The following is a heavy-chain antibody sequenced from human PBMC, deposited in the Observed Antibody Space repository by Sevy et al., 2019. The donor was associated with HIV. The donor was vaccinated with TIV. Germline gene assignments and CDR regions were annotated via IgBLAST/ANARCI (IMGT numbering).Heavy chain of an antibody. CDR3: ARGTTWSGIEDY. Sequence: LRLSCVASGFTFGDYTMHWVRQAPGKGLEWVSGISWNGGTIAYADSVKGRFTVSRDDAKNSLSLQMNSLREADTAIYYCARGTTWSGIEDYWGPGTLVTVSS. CDR2: ISWNGGTI. V-gene: IGHV3-9*01. D-gene: IGHD1-26*01. CDR1: GFTFGDYT. J-gene: IGHJ4*02.